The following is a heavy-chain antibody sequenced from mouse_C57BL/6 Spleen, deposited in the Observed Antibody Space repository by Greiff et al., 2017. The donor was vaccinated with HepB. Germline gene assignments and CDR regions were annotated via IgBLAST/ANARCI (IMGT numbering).Heavy chain of an antibody. J-gene: IGHJ4*01. D-gene: IGHD1-1*01. V-gene: IGHV1-72*01. CDR2: IDPNSGGT. CDR1: GYTFTSYW. Sequence: VQLQQPGAELVKPGASVKLSCKASGYTFTSYWMHWVKQRPGRGLEWIGRIDPNSGGTKYNEKFKSKATLTVDKPSSTAYMQLSSLTSEDSAVYYCARAGYYGSSPHWYAMDYWGQGTSVTVSS. CDR3: ARAGYYGSSPHWYAMDY.